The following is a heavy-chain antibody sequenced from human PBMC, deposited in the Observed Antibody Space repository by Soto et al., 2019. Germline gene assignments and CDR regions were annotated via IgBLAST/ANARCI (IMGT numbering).Heavy chain of an antibody. D-gene: IGHD5-18*01. V-gene: IGHV4-34*01. J-gene: IGHJ3*02. CDR2: INHSGST. CDR3: ARGRDTAMPNDAFDI. CDR1: GGSFSGYY. Sequence: SETLSLTCAVYGGSFSGYYWSWIRQPPGKGLEWIGEINHSGSTNYNPSLKSRVTISVDTSKNQFSLKLSSVPAADTAVYYCARGRDTAMPNDAFDIWGQGTMVTVSS.